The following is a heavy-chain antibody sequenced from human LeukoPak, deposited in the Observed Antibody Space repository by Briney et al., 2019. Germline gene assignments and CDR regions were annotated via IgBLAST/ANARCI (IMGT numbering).Heavy chain of an antibody. CDR3: ARSNVDAPNFDY. CDR1: GFTFSSFD. CDR2: IGTAGDT. V-gene: IGHV3-13*01. Sequence: GGSLRLSCAASGFTFSSFDMHWVRQATGKGLEWVSAIGTAGDTYYPGSVKGRFTISRDNAKNSLYLQMNSLRAEDTAVNYCARSNVDAPNFDYWGQGTLVTVSS. J-gene: IGHJ4*02.